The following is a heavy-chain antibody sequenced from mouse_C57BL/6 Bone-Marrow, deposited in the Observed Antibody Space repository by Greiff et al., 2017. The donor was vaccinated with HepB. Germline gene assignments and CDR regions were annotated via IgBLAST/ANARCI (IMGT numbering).Heavy chain of an antibody. Sequence: EVQVVESGGGLVQPGGSLKLSCAASGFTFSDYYMYWVRQTPEKRLEWVAYISNGGGSTYYPDTVKGRFTISRDNAKNTLYLQMSRLKSEDTAMYYCAREANSAWFAYWGQGTLVTVSA. D-gene: IGHD3-2*02. V-gene: IGHV5-12*01. CDR2: ISNGGGST. CDR3: AREANSAWFAY. J-gene: IGHJ3*01. CDR1: GFTFSDYY.